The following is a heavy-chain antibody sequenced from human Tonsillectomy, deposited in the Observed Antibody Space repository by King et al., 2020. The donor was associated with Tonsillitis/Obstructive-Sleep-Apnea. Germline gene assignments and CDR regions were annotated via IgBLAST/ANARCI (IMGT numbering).Heavy chain of an antibody. J-gene: IGHJ6*03. CDR3: ARIADTAMASYYYYYYMDV. CDR1: GFSLSNARMG. D-gene: IGHD5-18*01. V-gene: IGHV2-26*01. CDR2: IFSNDEK. Sequence: VTLQESGPVLVKPTETLTLTCTVSGFSLSNARMGVSWIRQPPGKALEWLAHIFSNDEKSYTTSLKSRLTISKDTSKSQVVLTMTNMDPVDTATYSCARIADTAMASYYYYYYMDVWGKGTTVTVSS.